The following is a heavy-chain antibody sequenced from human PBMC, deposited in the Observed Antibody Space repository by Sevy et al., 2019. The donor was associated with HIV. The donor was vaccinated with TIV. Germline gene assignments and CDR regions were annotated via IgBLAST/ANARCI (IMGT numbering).Heavy chain of an antibody. CDR3: ARDRKERFGAIDYYYYGIDV. V-gene: IGHV3-30-3*01. CDR2: ISYDGSNK. D-gene: IGHD3-10*01. Sequence: GGSLRLSCAASGFTFSSYAMHWVRQAPGKGLEWVAVISYDGSNKYYADSVKGRFTISTENSKNTLYLQMNSLRAEDTAVYYCARDRKERFGAIDYYYYGIDVWGQGTTVTVSS. J-gene: IGHJ6*02. CDR1: GFTFSSYA.